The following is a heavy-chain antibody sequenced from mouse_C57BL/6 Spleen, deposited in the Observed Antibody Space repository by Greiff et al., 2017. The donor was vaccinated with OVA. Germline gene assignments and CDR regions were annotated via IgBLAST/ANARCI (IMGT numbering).Heavy chain of an antibody. J-gene: IGHJ4*01. CDR1: GYSFTGYY. CDR3: ARGYYYGSSYYAMDY. V-gene: IGHV1-42*01. D-gene: IGHD1-1*01. CDR2: INPSTGGT. Sequence: VQLQQSGPELVKPGASVKISCKASGYSFTGYYMNWVKQSPEKSLEWIGEINPSTGGTTYNQKFKAKATLTVDKSSSTAYMQLKSLTSEDSAVYYGARGYYYGSSYYAMDYWGQGTSVTVSS.